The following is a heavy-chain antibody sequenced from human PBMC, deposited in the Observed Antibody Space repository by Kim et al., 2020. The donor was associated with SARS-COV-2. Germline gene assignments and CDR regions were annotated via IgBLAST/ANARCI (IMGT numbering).Heavy chain of an antibody. V-gene: IGHV4-34*01. CDR3: ATSAGPYYYGMDV. Sequence: NPSLKSRVTISVDTSKNQFSLKLSSVTAADTAVYYCATSAGPYYYGMDVWGQGTTVTVSS. J-gene: IGHJ6*02.